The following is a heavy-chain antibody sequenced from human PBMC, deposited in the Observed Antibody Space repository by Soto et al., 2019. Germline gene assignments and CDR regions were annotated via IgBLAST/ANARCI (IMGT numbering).Heavy chain of an antibody. CDR3: ATVIVGPHPTFYYYGMDV. CDR1: GGSFSGYY. D-gene: IGHD1-26*01. V-gene: IGHV4-34*01. CDR2: INHSGST. Sequence: QVQLQQWGAGLLKPSETLSLTCAVYGGSFSGYYWSWVRQHPGKGLEWLGEINHSGSTNYNPSLKSRVTISVDTSKNQFSLKLSSVTAADTAVYYCATVIVGPHPTFYYYGMDVWGQGTTVTVSS. J-gene: IGHJ6*02.